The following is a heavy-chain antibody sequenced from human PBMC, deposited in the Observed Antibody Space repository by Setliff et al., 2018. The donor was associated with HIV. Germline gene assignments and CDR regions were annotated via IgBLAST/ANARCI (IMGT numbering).Heavy chain of an antibody. Sequence: LRLSCAASGFTFSSYGMHWVRQAPGKGLEWVSFIRYDGSNKYYADSMKGRFTISRDNSKNTLYLQLNSLRAEDTAVYYCVGGALDFWGQGVLVTVSS. V-gene: IGHV3-30*02. CDR2: IRYDGSNK. CDR1: GFTFSSYG. D-gene: IGHD1-26*01. J-gene: IGHJ4*02. CDR3: VGGALDF.